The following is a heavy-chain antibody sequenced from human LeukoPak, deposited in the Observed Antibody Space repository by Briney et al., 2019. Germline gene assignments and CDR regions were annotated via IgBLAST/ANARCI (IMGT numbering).Heavy chain of an antibody. CDR2: IYSGGST. J-gene: IGHJ4*02. D-gene: IGHD5-12*01. CDR1: GFTVSSNY. CDR3: ARAGSGYDLSIGGFDY. Sequence: GGSLRLSCAASGFTVSSNYMSWVRQAPGKGLEWVSVIYSGGSTYCADSVKGRFTISRDNSKNTLYLQMNSLRAEDTAVYYCARAGSGYDLSIGGFDYWGQGTLVTVSS. V-gene: IGHV3-53*01.